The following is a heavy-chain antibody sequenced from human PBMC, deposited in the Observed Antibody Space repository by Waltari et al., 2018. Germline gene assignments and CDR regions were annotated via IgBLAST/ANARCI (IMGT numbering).Heavy chain of an antibody. V-gene: IGHV3-7*01. J-gene: IGHJ3*02. CDR3: ARDQWFAFDI. CDR1: GFTLSSYW. CDR2: IKKDGSEE. D-gene: IGHD3-22*01. Sequence: EVQLVESGGGLVQPGGSLRLSCAAFGFTLSSYWMSWVRQAPGKGPEWVANIKKDGSEEYYVDSVRGRFTISRDNAKNSLYLQMNSLRPEDTAVYYCARDQWFAFDIWGQGTMVTVSS.